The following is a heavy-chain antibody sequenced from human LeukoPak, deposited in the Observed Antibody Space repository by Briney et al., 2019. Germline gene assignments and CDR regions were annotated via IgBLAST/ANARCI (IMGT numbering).Heavy chain of an antibody. CDR1: GGSISSYW. CDR3: ARDTIWFAP. CDR2: INGAGTST. D-gene: IGHD3-3*01. Sequence: GGSLRLSCAASGGSISSYWMHWVRQAPGKGLVWVSHINGAGTSTSYADSVKGRFTISRDNAKNTMYLHMSSLRVEDTAVYYCARDTIWFAPWGQGALVTVFS. J-gene: IGHJ5*02. V-gene: IGHV3-74*01.